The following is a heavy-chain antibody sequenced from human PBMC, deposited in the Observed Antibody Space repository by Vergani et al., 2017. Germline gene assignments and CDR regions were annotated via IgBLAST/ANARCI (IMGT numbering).Heavy chain of an antibody. Sequence: VELLESGGGLAQPGGSLRVSCSASGFRVTTYYMSWVRQAPGKGLEWVSVIKSDGRTSYAESVRGRFTISRDNSKNTLYLQMNNLRAADTAVYYCARSGYCAHGVCYMTYYYYMDVRGKGTAVTVSS. CDR2: IKSDGRT. D-gene: IGHD2-8*01. J-gene: IGHJ6*03. CDR1: GFRVTTYY. V-gene: IGHV3-66*01. CDR3: ARSGYCAHGVCYMTYYYYMDV.